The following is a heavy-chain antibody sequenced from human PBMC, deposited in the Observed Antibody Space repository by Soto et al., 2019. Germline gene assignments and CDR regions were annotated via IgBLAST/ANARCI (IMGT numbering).Heavy chain of an antibody. Sequence: AAVKVSCKASGGTFSSYAISWVRQAPGQGLDWMGGIIPIFGTANYAQKFQGRVTITADKSTSTAYMELSSLRYEDTAVYYCARQLLPVIEADGTEEDYYYYYGMDVWGQGTTVTVSS. CDR3: ARQLLPVIEADGTEEDYYYYYGMDV. CDR1: GGTFSSYA. J-gene: IGHJ6*02. V-gene: IGHV1-69*06. D-gene: IGHD6-13*01. CDR2: IIPIFGTA.